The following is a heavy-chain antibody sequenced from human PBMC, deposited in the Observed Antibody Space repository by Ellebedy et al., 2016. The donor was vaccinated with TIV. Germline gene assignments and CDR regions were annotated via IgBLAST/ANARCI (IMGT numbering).Heavy chain of an antibody. J-gene: IGHJ4*02. CDR1: GGSISSYY. CDR2: IYYSGST. D-gene: IGHD3-3*01. CDR3: ARGRGEYDFWSDFPFDY. Sequence: SETLSLTCTVSGGSISSYYWSWIRQPPGKGLEWIGYIYYSGSTNYNPSLRSRVTISIDTSKNQFSLKVNSVTAADTAVYYCARGRGEYDFWSDFPFDYWGQGTLVTVSS. V-gene: IGHV4-59*08.